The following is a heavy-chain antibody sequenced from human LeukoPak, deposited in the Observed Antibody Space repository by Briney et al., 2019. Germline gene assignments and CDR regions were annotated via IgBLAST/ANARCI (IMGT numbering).Heavy chain of an antibody. CDR1: GFTFSSYA. CDR2: ISYDGSNK. J-gene: IGHJ4*02. CDR3: AKDLYGGNSDYYFDY. D-gene: IGHD4-23*01. Sequence: GGSLRLSCAASGFTFSSYAMHWVRQAPGKGLEWVAVISYDGSNKYYADSVKGRFTISRDNSKNTLYLQMNSLRAEDTAVYYCAKDLYGGNSDYYFDYWGQGTLVTVSS. V-gene: IGHV3-30-3*01.